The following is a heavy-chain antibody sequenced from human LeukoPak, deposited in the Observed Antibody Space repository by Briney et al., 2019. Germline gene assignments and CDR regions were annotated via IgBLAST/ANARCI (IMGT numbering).Heavy chain of an antibody. J-gene: IGHJ4*02. CDR1: GGSISSYY. CDR2: IHPSGST. V-gene: IGHV4-4*07. Sequence: SETLSLTCTVSGGSISSYYWSWIRQPAGQGLEWIGRIHPSGSTNYNPSLKSRVTLSVDTSKNQFSLKLSSVTAADTAVYYCARGPPPDFDYWGRGTLVTVSS. CDR3: ARGPPPDFDY.